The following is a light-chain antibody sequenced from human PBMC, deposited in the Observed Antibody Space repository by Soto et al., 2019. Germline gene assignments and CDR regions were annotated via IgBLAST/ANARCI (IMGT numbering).Light chain of an antibody. V-gene: IGKV1-12*01. CDR1: QDIRSW. CDR2: AAS. J-gene: IGKJ2*01. CDR3: QQANAFPDT. Sequence: DIRMTQSPSSVSASVGDRVTITCRASQDIRSWLTWYQQKPGKAPKLLIYAASTLQSWVPSRFSGSGSGTDFTLTINSLQPEDFATYYCQQANAFPDTCGQGTKLEIK.